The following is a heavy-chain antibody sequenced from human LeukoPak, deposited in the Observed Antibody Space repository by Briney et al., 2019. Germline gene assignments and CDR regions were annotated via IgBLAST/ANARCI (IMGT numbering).Heavy chain of an antibody. D-gene: IGHD3-9*01. CDR2: INHSGST. J-gene: IGHJ5*02. V-gene: IGHV4-34*01. CDR3: ARAALVRYFAWLRNWFDT. CDR1: GGSFSGYY. Sequence: SETLSLTCAVYGGSFSGYYWSWIRQPPGKGLEWIGEINHSGSTNYNPSLKSRVTISVDTSKNQFSLKLSSVTAADTAVYYCARAALVRYFAWLRNWFDTWGQGTLVTVSS.